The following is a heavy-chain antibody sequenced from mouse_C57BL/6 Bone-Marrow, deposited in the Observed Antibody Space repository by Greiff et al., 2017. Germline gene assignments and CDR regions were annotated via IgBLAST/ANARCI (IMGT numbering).Heavy chain of an antibody. CDR2: IDPSDSYT. Sequence: QVQLQQPGAELVRPGTSVKLSCKASGYTFTSYWMHWVKQRPGQGLEWIGVIDPSDSYTNYNQKFKGKATLTVDTSSSTAYMQLSSLTSEDSAVYYCARLDYGGQGTSVTVSS. V-gene: IGHV1-59*01. CDR1: GYTFTSYW. J-gene: IGHJ4*01. CDR3: ARLDY.